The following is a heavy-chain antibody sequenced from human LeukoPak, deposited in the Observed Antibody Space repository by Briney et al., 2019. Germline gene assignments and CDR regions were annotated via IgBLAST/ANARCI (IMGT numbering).Heavy chain of an antibody. V-gene: IGHV4-31*03. CDR1: GGSISSDGYH. D-gene: IGHD3-16*02. Sequence: PSETLSLTCTVSGGSISSDGYHWSWIRQHPGKRLEWIGYIYHSGSTHYNPSLKSRVVISVDTSKNQFTLKLSSVTAADTAVYYCAREMFHDYVWGSYRHFDYWGQGTLVTVSS. CDR2: IYHSGST. J-gene: IGHJ4*02. CDR3: AREMFHDYVWGSYRHFDY.